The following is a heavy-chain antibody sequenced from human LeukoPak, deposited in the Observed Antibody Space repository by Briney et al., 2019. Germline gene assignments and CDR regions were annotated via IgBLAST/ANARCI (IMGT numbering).Heavy chain of an antibody. D-gene: IGHD3-22*01. CDR3: ASGDSSGYYYTLDY. V-gene: IGHV4-30-2*01. J-gene: IGHJ4*02. CDR1: GGSISSGGYS. CDR2: IYHSGST. Sequence: SETLSLTCAASGGSISSGGYSWSWIRQPPGKGLEWIGYIYHSGSTYYNPSLKSRVTISVDRSKNQFSLKLSSVTAADTAVYYCASGDSSGYYYTLDYWGQGTLVTVSS.